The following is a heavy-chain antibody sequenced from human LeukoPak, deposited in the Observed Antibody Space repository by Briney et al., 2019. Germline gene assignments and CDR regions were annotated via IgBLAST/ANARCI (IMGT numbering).Heavy chain of an antibody. Sequence: GGSLRLSRAASGFTFSSYGMHWVRQAPGKGLEWVAFIRYDGSNKYYADSVKGRFTISRDNSKNTLYLQMNSLRAEDTAVYYCATKEGRWLQFDAFDIWGQGTMVTVSS. CDR1: GFTFSSYG. CDR2: IRYDGSNK. CDR3: ATKEGRWLQFDAFDI. D-gene: IGHD5-24*01. V-gene: IGHV3-30*02. J-gene: IGHJ3*02.